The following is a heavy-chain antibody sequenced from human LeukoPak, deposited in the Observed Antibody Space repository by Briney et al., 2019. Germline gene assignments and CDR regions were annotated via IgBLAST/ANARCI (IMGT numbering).Heavy chain of an antibody. CDR2: INHSGSI. CDR3: ARDNYYDSSGFDY. V-gene: IGHV4-34*01. D-gene: IGHD3-22*01. Sequence: SETLSLTCAVYGGSFSGYYWSWIRQPPGKGLEWIGEINHSGSINYNPSLKSRVTTSVDTSKNQFSLKLSSVTAADTAVYYCARDNYYDSSGFDYWGQGTLVTVSS. J-gene: IGHJ4*02. CDR1: GGSFSGYY.